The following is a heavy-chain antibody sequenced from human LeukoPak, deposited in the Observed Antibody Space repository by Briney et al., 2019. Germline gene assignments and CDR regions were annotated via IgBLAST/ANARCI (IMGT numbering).Heavy chain of an antibody. Sequence: ASVKVSCKASGYTFTGYYMHWVRQAPGQGLEWMGWINPNSGATNYAQKFQGRVTMTRDTSISTAYMELSRLRSDDTAVYYCARDTKDTAMVMSGYWGQGTLVTASS. CDR3: ARDTKDTAMVMSGY. J-gene: IGHJ4*02. CDR2: INPNSGAT. CDR1: GYTFTGYY. D-gene: IGHD5-18*01. V-gene: IGHV1-2*02.